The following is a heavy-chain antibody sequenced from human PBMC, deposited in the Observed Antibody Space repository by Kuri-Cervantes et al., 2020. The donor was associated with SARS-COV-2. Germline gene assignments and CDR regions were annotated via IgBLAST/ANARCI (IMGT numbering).Heavy chain of an antibody. CDR3: ARGIRAPLYSSGWYSN. D-gene: IGHD6-19*01. V-gene: IGHV1-69*13. J-gene: IGHJ4*02. CDR2: IIPIFGTT. CDR1: GGTFSSYA. Sequence: SVKVSCKASGGTFSSYAISWVRQAPGQGLEWMGGIIPIFGTTNYAQKFQGRVTITADESTSTAYMELGSLRSEDTAVYYCARGIRAPLYSSGWYSNWGQGTLVTVSS.